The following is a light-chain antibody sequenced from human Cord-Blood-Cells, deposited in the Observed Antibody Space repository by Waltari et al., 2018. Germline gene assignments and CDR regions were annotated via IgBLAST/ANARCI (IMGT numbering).Light chain of an antibody. CDR3: QQYYSTPT. V-gene: IGKV4-1*01. J-gene: IGKJ2*01. CDR2: WAS. Sequence: DIVMTQSPASLAVSLGERATINCKSSQSVLYSSNKKNYLAWYQQKPGQPPKLLIYWASTRESGVPDRFSGSGSGTDFTLTISSLQAEDVAVYYCQQYYSTPTFGQGTKLEIK. CDR1: QSVLYSSNKKNY.